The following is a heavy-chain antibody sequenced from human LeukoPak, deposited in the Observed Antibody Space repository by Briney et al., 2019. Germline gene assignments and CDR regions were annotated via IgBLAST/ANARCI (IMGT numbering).Heavy chain of an antibody. V-gene: IGHV4-59*01. CDR1: GGSISIYY. CDR2: IYYTWTT. D-gene: IGHD3-9*01. Sequence: PSETLSLTCSVSGGSISIYYWTWIRQIPGKGLEWNGYIYYTWTTNYNPLFESRATISVDTSKNQFSLKLTSVTAADTAVYFCARGEDFERYYLAYWGQGTLVTVSS. J-gene: IGHJ4*02. CDR3: ARGEDFERYYLAY.